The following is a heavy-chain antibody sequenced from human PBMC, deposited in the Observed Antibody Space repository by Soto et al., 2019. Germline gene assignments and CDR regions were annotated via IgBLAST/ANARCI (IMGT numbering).Heavy chain of an antibody. D-gene: IGHD3-10*01. V-gene: IGHV4-39*01. J-gene: IGHJ3*02. CDR2: IYYSGST. CDR3: AKGGSGSYSNAFDI. CDR1: GGSISSSSYY. Sequence: PSETLSLTCTVSGGSISSSSYYWGWIRQPPGKGLEWIGSIYYSGSTYYTPSLKSRVTISVDTSKNQFSLKLSSVTAADTAVYYCAKGGSGSYSNAFDIWGQGTMVT.